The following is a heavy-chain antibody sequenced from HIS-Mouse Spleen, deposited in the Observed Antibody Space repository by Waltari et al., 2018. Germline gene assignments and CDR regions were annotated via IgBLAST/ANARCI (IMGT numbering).Heavy chain of an antibody. CDR3: AREIPYSSSWYDWYFDL. D-gene: IGHD6-13*01. V-gene: IGHV4-39*07. CDR2: IDYSGST. Sequence: QLQLQESGPGLMKPSETLSLTCTVSGGSISSSSYYWGWIRQPPGKGLGWIGSIDYSGSTYYNPSLKSRVTISVDTSKNQFSLKLSSVTAADTAVYYCAREIPYSSSWYDWYFDLWGRGTLVTVSS. J-gene: IGHJ2*01. CDR1: GGSISSSSYY.